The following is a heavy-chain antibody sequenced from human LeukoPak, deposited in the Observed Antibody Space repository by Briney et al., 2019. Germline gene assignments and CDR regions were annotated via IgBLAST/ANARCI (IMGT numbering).Heavy chain of an antibody. CDR1: GFRFDDYG. CDR3: AKDESTGGFAPGYLYGMGV. CDR2: ISWSGTTT. V-gene: IGHV3-9*01. J-gene: IGHJ6*02. Sequence: GGSLRLSCVVSGFRFDDYGMHWVRQAPGKGLEWVSGISWSGTTTGYADSVKGRFTISRDSAKNSLYLQMDSHRVEDTGLYYCAKDESTGGFAPGYLYGMGVWGQGTTVTVSS. D-gene: IGHD5-12*01.